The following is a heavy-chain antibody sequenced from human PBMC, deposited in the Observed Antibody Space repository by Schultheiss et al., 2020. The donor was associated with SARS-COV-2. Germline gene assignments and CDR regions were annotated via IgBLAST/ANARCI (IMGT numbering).Heavy chain of an antibody. CDR1: GGSISSGGYY. Sequence: SETLSLTCTVSGGSISSGGYYWSWIRQPPGKGLEWIGYIYYSGSTNYNPSLKSRVTISVDTSKNQFSLKLSSVTAADTAVYYCARGPVYDSSGYYTWGQGTLVTVSS. J-gene: IGHJ4*02. CDR2: IYYSGST. D-gene: IGHD3-22*01. CDR3: ARGPVYDSSGYYT. V-gene: IGHV4-61*08.